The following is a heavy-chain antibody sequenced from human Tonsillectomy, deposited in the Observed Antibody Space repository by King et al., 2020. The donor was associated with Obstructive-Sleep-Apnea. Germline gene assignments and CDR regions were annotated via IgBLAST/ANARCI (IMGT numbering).Heavy chain of an antibody. CDR1: GFNFSNYA. CDR2: ITFDGSKK. J-gene: IGHJ4*02. D-gene: IGHD3-22*01. Sequence: VQLVESGGGVVQPGRSLRLSCAASGFNFSNYAMHWVRQAPGKGLDWVAVITFDGSKKYHADSVKGRFTILRDNSKNTLYLQMNSLRPEDTALYYCAREGEDEISGYNYAFFDFWGQGTPVTVSS. V-gene: IGHV3-30*04. CDR3: AREGEDEISGYNYAFFDF.